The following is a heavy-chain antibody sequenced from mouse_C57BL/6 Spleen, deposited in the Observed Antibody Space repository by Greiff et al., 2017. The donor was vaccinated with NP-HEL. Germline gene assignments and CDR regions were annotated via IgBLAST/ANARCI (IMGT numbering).Heavy chain of an antibody. V-gene: IGHV1-66*01. CDR1: GYSFTSYY. J-gene: IGHJ2*01. Sequence: VKLQESGPELVKPGASVKISCKASGYSFTSYYIHWVKQRPGQGLEWIGWIYPGSGNTKYNEKFKGKATLTADTSSSTAYMQLSSLTSEDSAVYYCARGGSSGYFDYWGQGTTLTVSS. CDR2: IYPGSGNT. CDR3: ARGGSSGYFDY. D-gene: IGHD3-2*02.